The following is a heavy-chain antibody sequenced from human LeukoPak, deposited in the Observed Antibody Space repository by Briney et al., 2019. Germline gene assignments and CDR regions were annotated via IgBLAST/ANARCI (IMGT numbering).Heavy chain of an antibody. D-gene: IGHD3-9*01. J-gene: IGHJ4*02. CDR2: IYPGVSSP. CDR3: TTAQDGNFYWDY. V-gene: IGHV5-51*01. Sequence: RGESLKISCQVSEYNYPNYWVGWVRQMPGKGLEWMGIIYPGVSSPYYSPSFQGHIIISAGKSINAAYLQWDSLRASDTAIYFCTTAQDGNFYWDYWGQGTLVTVSS. CDR1: EYNYPNYW.